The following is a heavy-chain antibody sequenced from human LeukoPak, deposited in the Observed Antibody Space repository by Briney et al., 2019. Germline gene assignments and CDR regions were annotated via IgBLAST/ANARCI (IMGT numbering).Heavy chain of an antibody. CDR3: AREYYDILTGYYGGSNPFDY. J-gene: IGHJ4*02. D-gene: IGHD3-9*01. CDR1: GFTFSSYG. Sequence: PGGSLRLSCAASGFTFSSYGMHWVRQAPGKGLEWVAVIWYVGSNKYYADSVKGRFTISRDNSKNTLYLQMNSLRAEDTAVYYCAREYYDILTGYYGGSNPFDYWGQGTLVTVSS. CDR2: IWYVGSNK. V-gene: IGHV3-33*01.